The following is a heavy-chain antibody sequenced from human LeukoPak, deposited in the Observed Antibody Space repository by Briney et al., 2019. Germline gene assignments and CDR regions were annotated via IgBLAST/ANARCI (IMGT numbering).Heavy chain of an antibody. CDR2: IKQDGSEK. CDR3: SRVDYYNDSGSYTPFDY. Sequence: GGSLRLSCAASGFTFSSYWMSWVRQAPGKGLEWVANIKQDGSEKYYVDSVKGRFTISRDNAKNSLYLQMNSLKTEDTAVYYCSRVDYYNDSGSYTPFDYWGQGTLVTVSS. V-gene: IGHV3-7*03. D-gene: IGHD3-10*01. CDR1: GFTFSSYW. J-gene: IGHJ4*02.